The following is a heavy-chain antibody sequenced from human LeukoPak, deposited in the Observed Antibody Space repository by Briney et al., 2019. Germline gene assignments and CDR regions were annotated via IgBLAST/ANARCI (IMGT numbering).Heavy chain of an antibody. D-gene: IGHD3-22*01. J-gene: IGHJ4*02. CDR2: IYYSGST. CDR1: GGCISSYY. V-gene: IGHV4-59*01. CDR3: ARDRTNYYDSSGLDY. Sequence: SETLSLTCTVSGGCISSYYWSWIRQPPGKGLEWIGYIYYSGSTNYNPSLKSRVTISVDTSKNQFSLKLSSVTAADTAVYYCARDRTNYYDSSGLDYWGQGTLVTVSS.